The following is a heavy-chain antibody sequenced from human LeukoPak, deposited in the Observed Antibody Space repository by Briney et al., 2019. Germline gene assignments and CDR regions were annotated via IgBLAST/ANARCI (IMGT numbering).Heavy chain of an antibody. J-gene: IGHJ5*02. CDR2: IYNSGST. D-gene: IGHD1/OR15-1a*01. CDR3: ATHWLEATKTYSYWFDP. V-gene: IGHV4-59*01. CDR1: GGSIRSYY. Sequence: SETLSLTCSVSGGSIRSYYWSWIRQPPGKRLEWIGYIYNSGSTNYNPSLKSRVTISVDTSKNQFSLKLSSVTAADTAVYYCATHWLEATKTYSYWFDPWGQGTLVTVSS.